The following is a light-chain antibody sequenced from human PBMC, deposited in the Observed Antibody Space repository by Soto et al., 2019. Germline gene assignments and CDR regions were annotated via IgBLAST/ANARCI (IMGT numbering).Light chain of an antibody. Sequence: QSVLTQPPSVFVGPGQKVTISCSGSSAKIGKNYVSWYQQLPGTAPKLLIYENNKRPSGIPDRFSGSKSGTSATLGITGLQTGDEADYYCGTWDSSLSAGRVFGTGTKVTVL. CDR3: GTWDSSLSAGRV. J-gene: IGLJ1*01. CDR2: ENN. CDR1: SAKIGKNY. V-gene: IGLV1-51*02.